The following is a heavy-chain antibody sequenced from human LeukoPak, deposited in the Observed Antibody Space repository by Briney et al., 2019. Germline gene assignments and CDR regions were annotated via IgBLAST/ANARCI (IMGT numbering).Heavy chain of an antibody. CDR2: IYYSGIT. CDR3: ARYESSAYGIDV. D-gene: IGHD3-22*01. J-gene: IGHJ2*01. Sequence: SETLSLTCTVSGGSISSSSSYWVWIRQPPGMGLEWIGSIYYSGITYSNPSLKSRVTISVDTSKNQFALKVSSVAAADTAVYYCARYESSAYGIDVWGRGTLVTVSS. CDR1: GGSISSSSSY. V-gene: IGHV4-39*01.